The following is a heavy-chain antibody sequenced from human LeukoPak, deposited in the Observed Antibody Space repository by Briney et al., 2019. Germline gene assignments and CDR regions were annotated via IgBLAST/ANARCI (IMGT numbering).Heavy chain of an antibody. J-gene: IGHJ6*02. CDR3: ARRSYSHMVRGNYGMDV. Sequence: TGGSLRLSCAASGFTFNIYGMSWVRQAPGKGLEWVSSVGGGNDIHYSDSVKGRFTISRDNAQNTLYLQMNRLRVEDTAVYYCARRSYSHMVRGNYGMDVWGQGTTVTVSS. CDR2: VGGGNDI. CDR1: GFTFNIYG. D-gene: IGHD3-10*01. V-gene: IGHV3-20*04.